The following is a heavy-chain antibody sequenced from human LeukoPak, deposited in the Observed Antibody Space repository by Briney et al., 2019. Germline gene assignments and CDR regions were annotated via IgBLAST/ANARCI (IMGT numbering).Heavy chain of an antibody. J-gene: IGHJ4*02. CDR1: GYTFTSYG. Sequence: GASVKVSCKASGYTFTSYGISWVRQAPGQGLEWMGWISAYNGNTNYAQKLQGRVTMTTDTSRSTAYMEVRSLRSDDTAVYYCARDLPALLRKGSVPSDYWGQGTLVTVSS. V-gene: IGHV1-18*01. CDR3: ARDLPALLRKGSVPSDY. D-gene: IGHD5/OR15-5a*01. CDR2: ISAYNGNT.